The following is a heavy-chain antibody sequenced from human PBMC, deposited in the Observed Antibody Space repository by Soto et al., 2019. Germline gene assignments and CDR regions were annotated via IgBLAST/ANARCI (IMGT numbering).Heavy chain of an antibody. CDR2: IYYSGST. V-gene: IGHV4-39*01. Sequence: SETLSLTCTVSGGSISSSSYYWGWIRQPPGKGLEWIGSIYYSGSTYYNPSLKSRVTISVDTSKNQFSLKLRSVTAADTAVYYCARHPPSPITMVRGVINWFDPWGQGTLVTVSS. CDR1: GGSISSSSYY. D-gene: IGHD3-10*01. CDR3: ARHPPSPITMVRGVINWFDP. J-gene: IGHJ5*02.